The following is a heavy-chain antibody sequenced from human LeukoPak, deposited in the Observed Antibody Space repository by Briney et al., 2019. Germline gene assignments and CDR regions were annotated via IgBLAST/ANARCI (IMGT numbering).Heavy chain of an antibody. CDR3: ASAIVLRPGSLDY. CDR2: IKEDGSEK. V-gene: IGHV3-7*05. CDR1: GFTFSRYW. J-gene: IGHJ4*02. Sequence: PGGSLRLSCAASGFTFSRYWMSWVRQAPGKGLEWVANIKEDGSEKYYVDSVKGRFTISRDNAKNSLFLQMNSLRAEGTAVYYCASAIVLRPGSLDYWGQGTLVTVSS. D-gene: IGHD3-22*01.